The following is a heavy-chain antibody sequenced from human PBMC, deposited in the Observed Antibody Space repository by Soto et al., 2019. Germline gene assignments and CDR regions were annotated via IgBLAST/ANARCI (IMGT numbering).Heavy chain of an antibody. J-gene: IGHJ5*02. Sequence: PGGSLRLSCEASGFTFSSYGMHWVRQAPGQGLAWVAVISYDGSDKYYSDSVKGRFTISRDDSKNMLYLQMSSLRPEDTAVYFCAKDRGRIADNWFDPWGQGTLLTVSS. CDR1: GFTFSSYG. CDR2: ISYDGSDK. D-gene: IGHD6-13*01. CDR3: AKDRGRIADNWFDP. V-gene: IGHV3-30*18.